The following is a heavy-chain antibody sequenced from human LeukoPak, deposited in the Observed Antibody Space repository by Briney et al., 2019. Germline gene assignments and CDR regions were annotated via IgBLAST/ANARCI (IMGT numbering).Heavy chain of an antibody. CDR2: IYSSGST. CDR1: GVSISSSNSY. V-gene: IGHV4-61*02. J-gene: IGHJ3*02. D-gene: IGHD3-10*01. Sequence: SETLSLTCTVSGVSISSSNSYWGWIRQPAGKGLEWIGRIYSSGSTNYNPSLKSRVTISVDTSKNQFSLKLSSVTAADTAVYYCARDLLHLGYAFDIWGRGTMVTVSS. CDR3: ARDLLHLGYAFDI.